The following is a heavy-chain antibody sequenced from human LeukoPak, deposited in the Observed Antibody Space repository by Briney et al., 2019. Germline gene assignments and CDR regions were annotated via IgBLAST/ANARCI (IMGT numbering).Heavy chain of an antibody. Sequence: ASVKVSCKASGYTFTGYYMHWVRQAPGQGLEWMGRINPNSGGTNYAQKFQGRVTMTRDTSISTAYMELSRLRSDDTAVYYCARGGGYNWNYSWFDPWGQGTLVTVSS. V-gene: IGHV1-2*06. J-gene: IGHJ5*02. CDR1: GYTFTGYY. CDR2: INPNSGGT. CDR3: ARGGGYNWNYSWFDP. D-gene: IGHD1-7*01.